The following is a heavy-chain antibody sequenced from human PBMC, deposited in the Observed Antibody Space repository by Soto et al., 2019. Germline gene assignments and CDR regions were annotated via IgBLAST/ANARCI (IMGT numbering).Heavy chain of an antibody. J-gene: IGHJ4*02. CDR1: GFTFDDYA. CDR3: AKDRGSSSWDPIFDF. V-gene: IGHV3-9*01. D-gene: IGHD6-13*01. CDR2: ISWDSAVI. Sequence: EMELVESGGGFIEPGRSLRLSCAASGFTFDDYAIHWVRQAPGKGLEWVSGISWDSAVIDYAVSVKGRFTIGRDNARNSLYLHMNNLRPEDTALYFRAKDRGSSSWDPIFDFWGRGTLVTVSS.